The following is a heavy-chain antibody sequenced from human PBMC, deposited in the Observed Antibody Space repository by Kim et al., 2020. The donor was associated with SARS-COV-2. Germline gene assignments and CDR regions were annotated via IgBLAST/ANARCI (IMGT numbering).Heavy chain of an antibody. V-gene: IGHV1-69*13. D-gene: IGHD3-10*01. Sequence: SVKVSCKSSGGTFSSYAISWVRQAPGQGLEWMGGIIPICGTANYAQKFQGRVTITADESTSTAYMELSSLRSEDTAVYYCASTDDYGSGSLSWCDPWGQGTLVTVSS. J-gene: IGHJ5*02. CDR2: IIPICGTA. CDR3: ASTDDYGSGSLSWCDP. CDR1: GGTFSSYA.